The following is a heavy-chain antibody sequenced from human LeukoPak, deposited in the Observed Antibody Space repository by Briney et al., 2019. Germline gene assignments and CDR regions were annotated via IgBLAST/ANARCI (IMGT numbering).Heavy chain of an antibody. Sequence: ASVKVSCKASGYTFTSYYIHWVRQAPGQGLEWMGIFNPSGGSTNYAQKFQGRVTMTRDTSTSTVYMELSSLRSEGTAVYYCARNYYDSSGQSADAFDIWGQGTMVTVSS. CDR1: GYTFTSYY. J-gene: IGHJ3*02. D-gene: IGHD3-22*01. CDR2: FNPSGGST. V-gene: IGHV1-46*01. CDR3: ARNYYDSSGQSADAFDI.